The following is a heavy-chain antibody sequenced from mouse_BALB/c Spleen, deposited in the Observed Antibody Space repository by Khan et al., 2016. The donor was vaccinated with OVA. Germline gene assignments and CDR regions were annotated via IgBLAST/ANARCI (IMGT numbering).Heavy chain of an antibody. J-gene: IGHJ3*01. CDR3: ASHLTGSFAY. V-gene: IGHV5-6*01. CDR1: GFTFSSYS. D-gene: IGHD4-1*01. Sequence: EXELVESGGDLVKPGGSLKLSCAASGFTFSSYSMSWVRQTPDKRLEWVATISSGGDYTYYPDNVKGRFTISRDNAKNTLYLQMSSLKSEDTAMYYCASHLTGSFAYWDQGTLVTVSA. CDR2: ISSGGDYT.